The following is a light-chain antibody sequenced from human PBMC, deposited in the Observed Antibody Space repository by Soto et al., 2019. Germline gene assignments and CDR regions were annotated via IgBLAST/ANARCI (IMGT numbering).Light chain of an antibody. V-gene: IGKV4-1*01. J-gene: IGKJ2*01. Sequence: DIMMTQSPDSVAVSLGERATINCKSSESVLLRSDNKNYLAWYQHKSGQPPKLLIYWASTRESGVPDRFSGSRSGTDFTLDISSLQAEDVAVYYCQQYYSSPETFGQGTKLEIK. CDR2: WAS. CDR1: ESVLLRSDNKNY. CDR3: QQYYSSPET.